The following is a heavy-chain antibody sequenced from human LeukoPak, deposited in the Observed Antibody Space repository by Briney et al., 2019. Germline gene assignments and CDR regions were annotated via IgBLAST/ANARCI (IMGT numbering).Heavy chain of an antibody. Sequence: SETLSLTWTVSGCSISTYFWSWIRQPPGKGLEWIGYVYYSGSTNYNPSLKSRVTILVDTSKKQFSLKVTSVTAADTAVYYCARSALDNSGSYYNPQPFEFWGQGTLVIVSS. CDR1: GCSISTYF. CDR3: ARSALDNSGSYYNPQPFEF. D-gene: IGHD3-10*01. J-gene: IGHJ4*02. V-gene: IGHV4-59*01. CDR2: VYYSGST.